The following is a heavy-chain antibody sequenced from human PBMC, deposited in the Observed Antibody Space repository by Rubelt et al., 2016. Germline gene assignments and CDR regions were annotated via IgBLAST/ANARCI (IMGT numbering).Heavy chain of an antibody. CDR2: INHSGST. Sequence: QVQLQQWGAGLLKPSETLSLTCAVYGGSFSGYYWSWIRQPPGKGLEWIGEINHSGSTNYNPSLKSRVTISVDTSKNQFSLKLRSVTAADTAEYYCARARPTPRLFETGPSVLDYWGQGTLVTVSS. D-gene: IGHD2-21*01. V-gene: IGHV4-34*01. CDR3: ARARPTPRLFETGPSVLDY. CDR1: GGSFSGYY. J-gene: IGHJ4*02.